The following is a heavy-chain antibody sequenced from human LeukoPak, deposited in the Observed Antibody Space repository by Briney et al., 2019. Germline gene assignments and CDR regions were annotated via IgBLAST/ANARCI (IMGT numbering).Heavy chain of an antibody. CDR2: ISGSGGST. D-gene: IGHD2-15*01. CDR1: GFTFSSYA. Sequence: PGGSLRLSCAASGFTFSSYAMSGVRQAPGKGLEWVSAISGSGGSTYYADSVKGRFTISRDNSKNTLYLQMNSLRAEDTAVYYCAKEGFYCSGGSCYSFYYYYMDVWGKGTTVTVSS. J-gene: IGHJ6*03. CDR3: AKEGFYCSGGSCYSFYYYYMDV. V-gene: IGHV3-23*01.